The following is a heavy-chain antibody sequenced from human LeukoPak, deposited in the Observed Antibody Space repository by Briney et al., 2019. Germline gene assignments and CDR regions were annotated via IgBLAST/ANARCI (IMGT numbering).Heavy chain of an antibody. V-gene: IGHV3-23*05. CDR2: IRNNGKNT. CDR3: ARYRRFDSDICDI. CDR1: GFTFSNYA. Sequence: PGGSLTLSCAASGFTFSNYAMSWVRHAPGKGREWVSAIRNNGKNTYYVASVIGRFTISRDNSKDTLYFQMNSLGAEDTALYYCARYRRFDSDICDIWGQGTMVTVSS. D-gene: IGHD3-9*01. J-gene: IGHJ3*02.